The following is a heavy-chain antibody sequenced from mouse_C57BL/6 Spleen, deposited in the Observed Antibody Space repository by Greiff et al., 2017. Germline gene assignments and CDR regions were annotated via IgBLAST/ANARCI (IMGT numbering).Heavy chain of an antibody. D-gene: IGHD1-1*01. CDR1: GFSLSTSGMG. J-gene: IGHJ1*03. V-gene: IGHV8-8*01. CDR2: SWWDDDK. CDR3: AHPIATQGRDWYFGV. Sequence: LQQSGPGILQPSQSLSLTCSSSGFSLSTSGMGVVGIRQPPGMGLEWLVHSWWDDDKYYNPSLKSRLTISKATSKNQLFLKLANMDTADTATYYGAHPIATQGRDWYFGVWGTGTTVTVSS.